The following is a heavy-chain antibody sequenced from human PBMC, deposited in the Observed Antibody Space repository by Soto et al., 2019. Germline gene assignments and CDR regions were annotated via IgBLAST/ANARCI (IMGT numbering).Heavy chain of an antibody. CDR1: GFTFSNYA. Sequence: VQLLDSGGALVQPGGSLRLSCAASGFTFSNYAMNWVRQAPGRGLEWVACISGSGDTTYYAYSVRGRFTISRDNSKNTLYFQMHRLRVEDTALYYCAKGPTVETYSESPLDSWGQGTQVTVSS. V-gene: IGHV3-23*01. CDR2: ISGSGDTT. CDR3: AKGPTVETYSESPLDS. J-gene: IGHJ4*02. D-gene: IGHD2-21*01.